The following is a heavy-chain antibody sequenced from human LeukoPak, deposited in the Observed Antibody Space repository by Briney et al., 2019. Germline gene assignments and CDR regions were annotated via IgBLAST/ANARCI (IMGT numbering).Heavy chain of an antibody. CDR3: AKGYCSGGSCYVGPFDY. CDR1: GFTFSNYA. J-gene: IGHJ4*02. V-gene: IGHV3-23*01. Sequence: GGSLRLSCAASGFTFSNYAMSWVRQAPGKGLEWVSAISGSGGSTYYADSVKGRFTISRDNSRNTLYLQMNSLRAEDTAVYYCAKGYCSGGSCYVGPFDYWGQGTLVTVSS. CDR2: ISGSGGST. D-gene: IGHD2-15*01.